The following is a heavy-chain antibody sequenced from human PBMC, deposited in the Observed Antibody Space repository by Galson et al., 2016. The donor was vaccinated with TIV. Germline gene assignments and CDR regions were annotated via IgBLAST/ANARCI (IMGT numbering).Heavy chain of an antibody. J-gene: IGHJ6*03. V-gene: IGHV5-51*01. D-gene: IGHD1-1*01. CDR2: IHPADSDT. CDR3: ARRRVATTGTSTYYHYMDG. CDR1: GYSFSNYW. Sequence: QSGAEVKKPGESLKISCKGSGYSFSNYWIGWVRQMPGKGLEWMGVIHPADSDTRYSPSFQGQVTISADKSIRTAYLQWSGLKASDTAVYYCARRRVATTGTSTYYHYMDGWGKGTTVTVSS.